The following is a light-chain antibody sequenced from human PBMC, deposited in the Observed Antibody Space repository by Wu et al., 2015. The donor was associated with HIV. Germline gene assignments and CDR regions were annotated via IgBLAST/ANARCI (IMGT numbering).Light chain of an antibody. CDR3: QQYHSYPPA. V-gene: IGKV1-5*03. CDR1: QSINNW. CDR2: TTS. J-gene: IGKJ2*01. Sequence: TQSPVTLSASVGDRVTITCRASQSINNWLAWYQKKPGKAPKLLIHTTSSLERGVPSRFSGSGSGTEFTLTISSLEPDDIATFYCQQYHSYPPAFGQGTKLEIQ.